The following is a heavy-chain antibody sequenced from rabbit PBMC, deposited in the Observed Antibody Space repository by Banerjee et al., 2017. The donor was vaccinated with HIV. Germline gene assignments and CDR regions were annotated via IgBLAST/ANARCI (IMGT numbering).Heavy chain of an antibody. Sequence: QSLEESGGDLVKPGASLTLTCTASGFSFSSRYVMSWVRQAPGKGLEWIGCIDTGSGRACAASLAPVRYTFSKTLSITMTRLISGLTATYSCASCGARDLNTWLVFVGLILWGLGTLVTVS. CDR1: GFSFSSRYV. CDR2: IDTGSGRA. V-gene: IGHV1S40*01. CDR3: ARDLNTWLVFVGLIL. D-gene: IGHD4-1*01. J-gene: IGHJ4*01.